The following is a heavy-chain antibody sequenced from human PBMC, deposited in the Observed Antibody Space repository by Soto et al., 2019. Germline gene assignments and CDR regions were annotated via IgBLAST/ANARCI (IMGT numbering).Heavy chain of an antibody. D-gene: IGHD3-22*01. CDR3: ARARQYYYDSSGADY. CDR1: GYSFTSYW. CDR2: IYPGDSDT. Sequence: AGESLKISCKGSGYSFTSYWIGWVRQMPGKGLEWMGIIYPGDSDTRYSPSFQGQVTISADKSISTAYLQWSSLKASDTVMYYCARARQYYYDSSGADYWGQGTLVTVSS. J-gene: IGHJ4*02. V-gene: IGHV5-51*01.